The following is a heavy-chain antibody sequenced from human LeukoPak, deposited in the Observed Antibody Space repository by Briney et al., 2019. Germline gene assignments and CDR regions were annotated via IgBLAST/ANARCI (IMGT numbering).Heavy chain of an antibody. CDR3: ARAVPDILTGVPPALSDY. J-gene: IGHJ4*02. V-gene: IGHV1-2*02. Sequence: ASVKVSCKASGYTFTGYYMHWARQAPGQGLEWMGWINPNSGGTNYAQKFQGRVTMTRDTSISTAYMELSRLRSDDTAVYYCARAVPDILTGVPPALSDYWGQGTLVTVSS. CDR2: INPNSGGT. D-gene: IGHD3-9*01. CDR1: GYTFTGYY.